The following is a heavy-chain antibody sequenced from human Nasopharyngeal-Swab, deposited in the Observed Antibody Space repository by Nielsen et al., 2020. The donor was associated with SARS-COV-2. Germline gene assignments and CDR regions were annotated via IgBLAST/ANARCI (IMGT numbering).Heavy chain of an antibody. V-gene: IGHV5-51*01. D-gene: IGHD5-12*01. CDR2: IFPGDSDT. Sequence: GESLKISCATSGYRFTDYWIAWVRQAPGKGLECMGTIFPGDSDTRYSPSFQGQVTISADKSISTAYLQWSSLKASDTAMYYCVRPEGVATSFKYYFQYGMDVWGQGTMVTVPS. CDR3: VRPEGVATSFKYYFQYGMDV. J-gene: IGHJ6*02. CDR1: GYRFTDYW.